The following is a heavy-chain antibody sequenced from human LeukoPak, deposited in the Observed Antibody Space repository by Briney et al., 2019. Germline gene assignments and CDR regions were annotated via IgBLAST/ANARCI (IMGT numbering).Heavy chain of an antibody. Sequence: RRASVKVSCTASGYTFTSYAMNRVRQAPGQGLEWMGWINTNTGNPTYAQGFTGRFVFSLDTSVSTAYLQISSLKAEDTAVYYCARDLRGYDSYWGQGTLVTVSS. CDR1: GYTFTSYA. CDR2: INTNTGNP. V-gene: IGHV7-4-1*02. CDR3: ARDLRGYDSY. D-gene: IGHD5-12*01. J-gene: IGHJ4*02.